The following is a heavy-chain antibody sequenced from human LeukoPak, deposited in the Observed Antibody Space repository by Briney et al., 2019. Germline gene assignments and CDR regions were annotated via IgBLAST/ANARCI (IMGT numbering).Heavy chain of an antibody. D-gene: IGHD1-26*01. J-gene: IGHJ6*02. CDR2: IYHSGNT. Sequence: PSETLSLTCTVSGGSISSGYYWGWIRQPPGKGLECIGSIYHSGNTYYNPSLKSRVTISVDTSKNQFSLKLSSVTAADTAVYYCARKGDRQGCGMDVWGQGTTVTVSS. CDR1: GGSISSGYY. CDR3: ARKGDRQGCGMDV. V-gene: IGHV4-38-2*02.